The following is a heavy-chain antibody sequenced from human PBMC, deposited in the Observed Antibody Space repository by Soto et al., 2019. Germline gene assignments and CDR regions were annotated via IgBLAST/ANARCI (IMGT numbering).Heavy chain of an antibody. D-gene: IGHD4-17*01. V-gene: IGHV4-34*01. Sequence: PSETLSLTCAVYGGSFSGYYWSWIRQPPGKGLEWIGEINHSGSTNYNPSLKSRVTISVDTSKNQFSLKLSSVTAADTAVYYCAREYDYGEYVDAFDIWGQGTMVTVSS. CDR3: AREYDYGEYVDAFDI. CDR1: GGSFSGYY. CDR2: INHSGST. J-gene: IGHJ3*02.